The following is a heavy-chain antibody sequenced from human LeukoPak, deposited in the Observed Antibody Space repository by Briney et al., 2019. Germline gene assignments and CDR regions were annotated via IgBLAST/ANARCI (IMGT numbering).Heavy chain of an antibody. V-gene: IGHV1-2*02. J-gene: IGHJ6*02. D-gene: IGHD2-2*02. CDR2: TNPNSGGT. Sequence: ASVKVSCKASGYTFTGYYMHWVRQAPGQGLEWMGWTNPNSGGTNYAQKFQGRVTMTRDTSISTAYMELSRLRSDDTAVYYCARVEGYCSSTSCYNYYYGMDVWGQGTTVTVSS. CDR3: ARVEGYCSSTSCYNYYYGMDV. CDR1: GYTFTGYY.